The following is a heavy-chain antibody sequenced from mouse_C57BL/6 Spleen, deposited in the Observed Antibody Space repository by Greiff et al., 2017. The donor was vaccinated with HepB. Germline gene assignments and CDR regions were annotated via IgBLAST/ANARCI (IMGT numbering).Heavy chain of an antibody. CDR3: AREGWLLGFAY. CDR2: INPSSGYT. J-gene: IGHJ3*01. V-gene: IGHV1-4*01. CDR1: GYTFTSYT. Sequence: VKLQESGAELARPGASVKMSCKASGYTFTSYTMHWVKQRPGQGLEWIGYINPSSGYTKYNQKFKDKATLTADKSSSTAYMQLSSLTSEDSAVYYCAREGWLLGFAYWGQGTLVTVSA. D-gene: IGHD2-3*01.